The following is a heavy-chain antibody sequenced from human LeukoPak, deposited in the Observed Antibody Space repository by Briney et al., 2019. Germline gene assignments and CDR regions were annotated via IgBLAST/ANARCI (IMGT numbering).Heavy chain of an antibody. CDR2: ISWDGGST. CDR3: AKDIFGSYYAFDY. V-gene: IGHV3-43*01. CDR1: GFTSDDYT. Sequence: GGSLRLSCAASGFTSDDYTMHWVRQAPGKGLEWVSLISWDGGSTYYADSVKGRFTISRDNSKNSLYLQMNSLRTEDTALYYCAKDIFGSYYAFDYWGQGTLVTVSS. J-gene: IGHJ4*02. D-gene: IGHD1-26*01.